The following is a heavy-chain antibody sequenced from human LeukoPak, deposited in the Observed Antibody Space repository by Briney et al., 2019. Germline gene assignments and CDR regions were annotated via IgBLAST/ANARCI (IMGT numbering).Heavy chain of an antibody. CDR3: AREKSVSMIVVFIPPWSAP. CDR1: GGSISSSSHY. D-gene: IGHD3-22*01. V-gene: IGHV4-39*07. Sequence: SETLSLTCTVSGGSISSSSHYWGWIRQPPGKGLEWIGSIYYSGTTYYNPSLKSRVTTSVDTSKNQFSLKLSSVPPADPAFFFCAREKSVSMIVVFIPPWSAPWGRGTLVTVSS. CDR2: IYYSGTT. J-gene: IGHJ5*02.